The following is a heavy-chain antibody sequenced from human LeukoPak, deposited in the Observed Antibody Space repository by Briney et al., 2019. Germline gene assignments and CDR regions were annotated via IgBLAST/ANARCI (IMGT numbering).Heavy chain of an antibody. V-gene: IGHV6-1*01. CDR2: TCQRSKWYD. CDR1: GDSVSSNSAA. J-gene: IGHJ4*02. Sequence: SQTLSLTRALSGDSVSSNSAAWNWIRQSPSRGLEWLGRTCQRSKWYDDYALSVKSRITINPDTSKNQFSLQLNSVTPEDTAVYYCAREDCSGGSCYGGFDCWGQGTPVTVSS. D-gene: IGHD2-15*01. CDR3: AREDCSGGSCYGGFDC.